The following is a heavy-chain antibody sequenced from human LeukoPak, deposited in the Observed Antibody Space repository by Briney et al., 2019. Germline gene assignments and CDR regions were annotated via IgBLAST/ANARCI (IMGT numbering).Heavy chain of an antibody. J-gene: IGHJ4*02. D-gene: IGHD3-10*01. V-gene: IGHV1-24*01. CDR2: FEPESAEI. CDR3: AAGTYYSLTTVY. CDR1: GYTLSELS. Sequence: ASVKVTCKISGYTLSELSMHWVRQAPGKGLEWMGGFEPESAEIIHAQKFQGRVTMTEDTSTDTAYLELSSLKSEDTAVYYCAAGTYYSLTTVYWGQGTLVTVSS.